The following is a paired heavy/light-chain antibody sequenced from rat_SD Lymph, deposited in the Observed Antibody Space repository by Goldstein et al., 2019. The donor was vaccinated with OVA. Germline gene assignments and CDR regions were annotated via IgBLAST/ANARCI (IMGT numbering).Light chain of an antibody. Sequence: DIVLTQSPSSLAVSAGETVTINCKSSQSLLSRVNHKNYLAWYQQKPGQSPKLLIYLTSTRESGVPDRFIGSGSGTDFTLTISSVQAEDLADYYCQQHYDFPLTFGSGTKLEIK. V-gene: IGKV8S6*01. CDR2: LTS. J-gene: IGKJ5*01. CDR1: QSLLSRVNHKNY. CDR3: QQHYDFPLT.
Heavy chain of an antibody. CDR2: ISSGSGTI. CDR3: ARRGIPPGFWFSY. D-gene: IGHD1-4*01. CDR1: GFTFNDYG. V-gene: IGHV5-34*01. J-gene: IGHJ3*01. Sequence: EVQLVESGGGLVQPGRSLRLSCVASGFTFNDYGMNWFRQAPGKGLEWISYISSGSGTIYYADTVKGRFTISRDNAKNILYLQLSSLRSEDTALYYCARRGIPPGFWFSYWGQGTLVTVSS.